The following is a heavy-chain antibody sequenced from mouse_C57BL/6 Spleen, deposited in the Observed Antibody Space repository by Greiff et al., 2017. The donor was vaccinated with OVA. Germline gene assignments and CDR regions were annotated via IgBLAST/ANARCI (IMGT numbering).Heavy chain of an antibody. V-gene: IGHV3-8*01. CDR3: ARYPLGKGFDY. CDR1: GYSITSDY. J-gene: IGHJ2*01. Sequence: EVQLMESGPGLVKPSQTLSLTCSVTGYSITSDYWNWIRKFPGNKLEYMGYISYSGSTYYNPTLKSRISITRDTSKNQDYLQLNSVTTEDTSTCYCARYPLGKGFDYWGQGTTLTVSS. CDR2: ISYSGST. D-gene: IGHD4-1*01.